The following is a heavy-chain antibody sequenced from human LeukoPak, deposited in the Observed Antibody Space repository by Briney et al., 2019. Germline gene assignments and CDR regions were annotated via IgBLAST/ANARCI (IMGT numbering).Heavy chain of an antibody. CDR2: INHSGST. V-gene: IGHV4-34*01. J-gene: IGHJ4*02. CDR3: ARELKVGNTGYYFDY. CDR1: GGSFSGYY. D-gene: IGHD1-7*01. Sequence: PSETLSLXCAVYGGSFSGYYWSWIRQPPGKELEWIGEINHSGSTNYNPSLKSRVTISVDTSKNQFSLKLSSVTAADTAVYYCARELKVGNTGYYFDYWGQGTLVTVSP.